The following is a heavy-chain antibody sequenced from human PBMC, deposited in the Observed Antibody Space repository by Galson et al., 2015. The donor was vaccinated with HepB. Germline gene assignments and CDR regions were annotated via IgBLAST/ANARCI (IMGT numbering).Heavy chain of an antibody. Sequence: SVKVSCKASGYTFFNNYIHWVRQAPGQGLEWMGLIDPRGGATDYAQKFQGRVTMTRDTSTSAVYMELSSLRSEDTAVYYCARDPDVAGAVGNWFDPWGQGTLVTVSS. J-gene: IGHJ5*02. CDR1: GYTFFNNY. CDR2: IDPRGGAT. V-gene: IGHV1-46*01. CDR3: ARDPDVAGAVGNWFDP. D-gene: IGHD6-19*01.